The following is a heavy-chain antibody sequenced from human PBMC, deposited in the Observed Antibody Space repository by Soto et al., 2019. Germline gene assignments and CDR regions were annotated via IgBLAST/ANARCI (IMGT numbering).Heavy chain of an antibody. CDR1: GGSFSGYY. CDR2: INHSGST. V-gene: IGHV4-34*01. D-gene: IGHD1-7*01. Sequence: PSETLSLTCAVYGGSFSGYYWTWIRQPPGKGLEWIGEINHSGSTNYTPSLKSRVTISVDTSKNQFSLKLSSVTAADTAVYYCARELDLRQWSRFDPWGQGTLVTVSS. CDR3: ARELDLRQWSRFDP. J-gene: IGHJ5*02.